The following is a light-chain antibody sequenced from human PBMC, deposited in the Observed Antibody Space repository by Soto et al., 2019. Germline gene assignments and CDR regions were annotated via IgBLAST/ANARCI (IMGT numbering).Light chain of an antibody. CDR3: QQYGSSPPWT. CDR2: GAS. Sequence: IVLTQSPATLSVSPVERATLSCMASQSVSNNYLAWYQQKPGQAPRLLIYGASSRATGIPDRFSGSGSGTDFTLTISRLEPEDFAVYYCQQYGSSPPWTFGQGTKVDIK. CDR1: QSVSNNY. V-gene: IGKV3-20*01. J-gene: IGKJ1*01.